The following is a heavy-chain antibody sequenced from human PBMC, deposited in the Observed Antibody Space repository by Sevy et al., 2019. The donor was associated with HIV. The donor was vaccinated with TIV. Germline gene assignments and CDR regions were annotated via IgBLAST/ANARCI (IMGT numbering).Heavy chain of an antibody. CDR1: GGSISSYY. D-gene: IGHD3-22*01. CDR3: ARDSLYYYDSSGVNYFDY. CDR2: IYTSGST. Sequence: SETLSLTCTVSGGSISSYYWSWIRQPAGKGLEWIGRIYTSGSTNYNPSHKGRVTMSVDTSKNQFSLKLSSVTAADTAVYYCARDSLYYYDSSGVNYFDYWGQGTLVTVSS. J-gene: IGHJ4*02. V-gene: IGHV4-4*07.